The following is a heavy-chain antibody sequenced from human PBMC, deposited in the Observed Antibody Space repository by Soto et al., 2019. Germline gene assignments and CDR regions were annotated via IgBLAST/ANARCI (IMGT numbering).Heavy chain of an antibody. V-gene: IGHV1-2*02. D-gene: IGHD4-4*01. J-gene: IGHJ4*02. Sequence: ASVQVSCKASGYTFTGDYMHGVRQAPGQGLEWMGWINPNSGGTNYAQKFQGRVTMTRDTSISTAYMELSRLRSDDTAVYYCARDLDYNLDYWGQGTLVTVSS. CDR3: ARDLDYNLDY. CDR1: GYTFTGDY. CDR2: INPNSGGT.